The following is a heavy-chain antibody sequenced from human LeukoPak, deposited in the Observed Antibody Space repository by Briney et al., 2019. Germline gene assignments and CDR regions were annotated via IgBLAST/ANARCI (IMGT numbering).Heavy chain of an antibody. CDR2: INPHTGDT. CDR3: ARGEAPEDK. J-gene: IGHJ4*02. Sequence: ASVKVSCKASGGTFSSYAISWVRQAPGQGLEWLGWINPHTGDTYHAQKFQGRVTMTSDASVNTAYLQLSRLKSDDTAIYYCARGEAPEDKWGQGTLVTVSS. V-gene: IGHV1-2*02. CDR1: GGTFSSYA.